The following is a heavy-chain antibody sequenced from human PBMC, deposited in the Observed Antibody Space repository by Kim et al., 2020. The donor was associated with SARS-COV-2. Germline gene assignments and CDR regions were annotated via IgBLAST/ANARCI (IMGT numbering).Heavy chain of an antibody. V-gene: IGHV7-4-1*02. CDR3: ASSFYYSNYGSYYYYYYGMDV. CDR2: INTNTGNP. D-gene: IGHD4-4*01. CDR1: GYTFTSYA. J-gene: IGHJ6*02. Sequence: ASVKVSCKASGYTFTSYAMNWVRQAPGQGLEWMGWINTNTGNPTYAQGFTGRFVFSLDTSVSTAYLQISSLKAEDTAVYYCASSFYYSNYGSYYYYYYGMDVWGQGTTVTVSS.